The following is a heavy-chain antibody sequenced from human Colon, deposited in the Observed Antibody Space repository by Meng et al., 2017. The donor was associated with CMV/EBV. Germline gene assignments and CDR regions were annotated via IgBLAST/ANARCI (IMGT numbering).Heavy chain of an antibody. V-gene: IGHV1-46*01. D-gene: IGHD2-21*01. J-gene: IGHJ4*02. CDR1: GYTLSTHH. Sequence: CKATGYTLSTHHVHWVRQAAGKGPEWIGIIFSTNGGTKIAQSFQGRVTVTRDTSTSTVYMDLSSLGSEDTAVYYCATEIPGSAYFDYWGQGTLVTVSS. CDR2: IFSTNGGT. CDR3: ATEIPGSAYFDY.